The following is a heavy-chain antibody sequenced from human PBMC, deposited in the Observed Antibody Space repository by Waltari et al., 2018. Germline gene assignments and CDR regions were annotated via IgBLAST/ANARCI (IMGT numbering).Heavy chain of an antibody. D-gene: IGHD5-12*01. CDR3: ATYIGASLGTAAFDV. J-gene: IGHJ3*01. Sequence: FSRQPAGQGPEWIGNMSYNGGTYSSPSLKSRLTISRDTSRNTLSLMLGCVTAADTAVYYCATYIGASLGTAAFDVWGQGTMVSVSS. CDR2: MSYNGGT. V-gene: IGHV4-39*01.